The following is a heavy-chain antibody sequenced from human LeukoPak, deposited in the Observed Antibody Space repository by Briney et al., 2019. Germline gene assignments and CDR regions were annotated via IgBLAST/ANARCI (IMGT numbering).Heavy chain of an antibody. Sequence: PSETLSLTCTVSGDSITNYFWNWIRQPAGKGLEWIGRIYTSGSTNYNPSLESRVTMSVDTSKNQLSLKVTSVTAADTAVYFCARETTYRSVDYWGQGTLVTVSS. CDR1: GDSITNYF. J-gene: IGHJ4*02. CDR2: IYTSGST. V-gene: IGHV4-4*07. CDR3: ARETTYRSVDY. D-gene: IGHD6-19*01.